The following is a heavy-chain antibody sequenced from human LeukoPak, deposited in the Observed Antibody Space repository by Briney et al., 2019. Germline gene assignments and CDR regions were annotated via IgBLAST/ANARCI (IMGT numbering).Heavy chain of an antibody. CDR2: IKQDGSEK. D-gene: IGHD1-26*01. J-gene: IGHJ5*02. CDR1: GFTFSSYW. CDR3: AREGVGATTSPLLGPYNWFDP. V-gene: IGHV3-7*01. Sequence: PGGSLRLSCAASGFTFSSYWMSWVRQAPGKGLEWVASIKQDGSEKYYVDSVKGRFTISRDNAKNSLYLQMNSLRAEDTAVYYCAREGVGATTSPLLGPYNWFDPWGQGTLVTVSS.